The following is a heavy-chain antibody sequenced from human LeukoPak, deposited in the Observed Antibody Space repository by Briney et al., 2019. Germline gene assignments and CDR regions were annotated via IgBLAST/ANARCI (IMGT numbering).Heavy chain of an antibody. J-gene: IGHJ4*02. CDR3: AKDMDHDYDDYGFDY. CDR2: ISYDGTNK. D-gene: IGHD4-17*01. CDR1: GFTFSSYV. Sequence: GGSLRLSCAASGFTFSSYVMHWVRQAPGKGLEWVAMISYDGTNKYYADSVRGRFTISRDNSKNTLYLQMNSLRAEDTAVYYCAKDMDHDYDDYGFDYWGQGTLVTVSS. V-gene: IGHV3-30*18.